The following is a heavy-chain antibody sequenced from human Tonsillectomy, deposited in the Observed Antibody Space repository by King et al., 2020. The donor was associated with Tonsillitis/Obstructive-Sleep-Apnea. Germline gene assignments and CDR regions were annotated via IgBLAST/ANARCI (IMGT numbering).Heavy chain of an antibody. J-gene: IGHJ4*02. D-gene: IGHD2-15*01. Sequence: VQLVESGGGVVQPGRSLRLSCAXSGFTFSDXGMHWVRQAPGRGLEWXAXIWYDXXYKLYSDSVXGRFXISRDNSNNXLXLXMSSLRVEDTALYYCAXSEGHFVEPIDYWGXGTLVTVSS. V-gene: IGHV3-33*01. CDR2: IWYDXXYK. CDR1: GFTFSDXG. CDR3: AXSEGHFVEPIDY.